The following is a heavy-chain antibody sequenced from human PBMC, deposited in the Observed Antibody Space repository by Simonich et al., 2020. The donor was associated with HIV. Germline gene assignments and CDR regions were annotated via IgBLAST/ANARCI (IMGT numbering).Heavy chain of an antibody. J-gene: IGHJ6*03. V-gene: IGHV4-34*01. CDR1: GGSFSGFY. CDR2: INHSGST. CDR3: ARGRVGATTDRDYYYMDV. Sequence: QVQLQQWGAGLLKPSETLSLTCVVYGGSFSGFYWNWIRQPPGKGLEWIGEINHSGSTTQYNPSLKSRVTRSVDTSKNQFSLRLSSVTAADTAVYYCARGRVGATTDRDYYYMDVWGKGTTVTVSS. D-gene: IGHD1-26*01.